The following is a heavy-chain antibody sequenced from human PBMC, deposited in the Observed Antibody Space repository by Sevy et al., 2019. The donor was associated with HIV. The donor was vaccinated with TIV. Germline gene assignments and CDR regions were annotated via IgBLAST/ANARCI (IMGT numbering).Heavy chain of an antibody. V-gene: IGHV3-53*01. J-gene: IGHJ6*02. CDR3: ARDLLDHKRSGGSCYGGMDV. CDR2: IYSGGST. Sequence: GSLRLSCAASGFTVSSNYMSWVRRAPGKGLEWVSVIYSGGSTYYADSVKGRFTISRDNSKNTLYLQMNSLRAEDTAVYYCARDLLDHKRSGGSCYGGMDVWGQGTTVTVS. CDR1: GFTVSSNY. D-gene: IGHD2-15*01.